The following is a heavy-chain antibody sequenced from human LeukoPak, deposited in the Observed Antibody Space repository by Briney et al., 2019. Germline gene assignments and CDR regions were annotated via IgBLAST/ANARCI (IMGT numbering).Heavy chain of an antibody. CDR1: GGSISSYY. V-gene: IGHV4-59*01. D-gene: IGHD1/OR15-1a*01. J-gene: IGHJ6*02. CDR3: ARGLGANNDYGMDV. Sequence: SETLSLTCTVSGGSISSYYWTWIRQPPGKGLEWIEYISYSGSTDYNPSLKSRVTISVDTSKNQFSLKLSSVTAADTAVYYCARGLGANNDYGMDVWGQGTTVTAS. CDR2: ISYSGST.